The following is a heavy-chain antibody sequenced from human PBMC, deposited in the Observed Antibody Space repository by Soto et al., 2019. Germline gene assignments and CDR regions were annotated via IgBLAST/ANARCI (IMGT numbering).Heavy chain of an antibody. Sequence: EAQLVESGGGLVQPGGSLRLSCAASGITFTNYWMSWVRQAPGKGLEWVANIKQDGSEKYYADSAKGRFIISRDNAKTSLYLQMNSLRAEDTAVYYCARDMGVFWSGYPEGGFDYWGQGTPVTVSS. D-gene: IGHD3-3*01. J-gene: IGHJ4*02. CDR2: IKQDGSEK. CDR1: GITFTNYW. CDR3: ARDMGVFWSGYPEGGFDY. V-gene: IGHV3-7*01.